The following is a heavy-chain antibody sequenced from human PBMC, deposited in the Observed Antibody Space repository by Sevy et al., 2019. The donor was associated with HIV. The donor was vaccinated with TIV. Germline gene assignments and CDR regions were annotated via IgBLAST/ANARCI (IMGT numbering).Heavy chain of an antibody. CDR2: IIPSSGGT. CDR1: GYTFTGYY. D-gene: IGHD3-10*01. J-gene: IGHJ4*02. CDR3: SRSVYGSGTYLNDY. V-gene: IGHV1-2*02. Sequence: DSVKVSCKASGYTFTGYYIHWVRQAPGQGLEWMGWIIPSSGGTNYGQKFLGRVTMTRDTSISTAYLELHRLTSDDTAVYYCSRSVYGSGTYLNDYWGQGTLVTVSS.